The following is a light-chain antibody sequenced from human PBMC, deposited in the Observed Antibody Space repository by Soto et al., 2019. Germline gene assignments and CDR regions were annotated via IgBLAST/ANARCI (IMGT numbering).Light chain of an antibody. Sequence: EIVMTQSLATLSVSPGERVTLSCRASQSVSSNLAWYQQKPGQAPRLLIYGASTRATGIPGRLSGRGSGTEFTLTISSLQSEDFAVYYCQQYHNWPYTFGQGTKLEIK. V-gene: IGKV3-15*01. J-gene: IGKJ2*01. CDR3: QQYHNWPYT. CDR1: QSVSSN. CDR2: GAS.